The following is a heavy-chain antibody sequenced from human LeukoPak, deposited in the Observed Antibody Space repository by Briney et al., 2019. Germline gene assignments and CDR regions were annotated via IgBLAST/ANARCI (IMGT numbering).Heavy chain of an antibody. V-gene: IGHV3-33*01. J-gene: IGHJ6*02. CDR2: IWYDGSNE. D-gene: IGHD2-15*01. CDR1: GFTFSSYG. Sequence: PGGSLRLSCAASGFTFSSYGMHWVRQAPGKGLEWVALIWYDGSNEDYADSVKGRFTISRDNSKNTLYLQMNSLRAEDTAVYYCARYCSGGSCYSGFYYYYGMDVWGQGTTVTVSS. CDR3: ARYCSGGSCYSGFYYYYGMDV.